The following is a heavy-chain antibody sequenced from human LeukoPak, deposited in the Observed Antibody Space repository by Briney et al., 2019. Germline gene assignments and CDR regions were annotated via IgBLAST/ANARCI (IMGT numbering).Heavy chain of an antibody. Sequence: PGGSLRLSCAASGFTFNSYGMHWVRQAPGKGLEWVAVISYDGSSKYYADSVRGRFTISRDNSKNTLYLQMNSLRAEDTAVYYCAKAYVEVTTISAFDIWGQGTMVTVSS. D-gene: IGHD5-24*01. J-gene: IGHJ3*02. CDR2: ISYDGSSK. CDR3: AKAYVEVTTISAFDI. CDR1: GFTFNSYG. V-gene: IGHV3-30*18.